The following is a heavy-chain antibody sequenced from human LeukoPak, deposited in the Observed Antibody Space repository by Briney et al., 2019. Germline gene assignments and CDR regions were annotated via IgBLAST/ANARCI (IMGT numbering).Heavy chain of an antibody. V-gene: IGHV3-23*01. D-gene: IGHD3-16*01. CDR2: ISGSGSST. Sequence: GGSLRLSCAASGFTFSSYAMSWVRQAPGKGLEWVSAISGSGSSTYYADSVKGRFTISRDNSRDTLYLQMNSLRAEDTAVYYCAKGYYDYVWGSYYFDYWGQGTLVTVSS. CDR1: GFTFSSYA. J-gene: IGHJ4*02. CDR3: AKGYYDYVWGSYYFDY.